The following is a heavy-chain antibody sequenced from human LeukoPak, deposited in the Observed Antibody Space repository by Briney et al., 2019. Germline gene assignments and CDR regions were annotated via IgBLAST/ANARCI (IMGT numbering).Heavy chain of an antibody. V-gene: IGHV4-59*01. CDR1: GGSISSYY. D-gene: IGHD3-10*01. J-gene: IGHJ5*02. Sequence: SETLSLTCTVSGGSISSYYWSWIRQPPGKGLEWIGYIYYSGSTNYNPSLKSRVTISVDTSKNQFSLKLSSVTAADTAVYYCARDGTYYYGSGSYYRDEIWFDPWGQGTLVTVPS. CDR3: ARDGTYYYGSGSYYRDEIWFDP. CDR2: IYYSGST.